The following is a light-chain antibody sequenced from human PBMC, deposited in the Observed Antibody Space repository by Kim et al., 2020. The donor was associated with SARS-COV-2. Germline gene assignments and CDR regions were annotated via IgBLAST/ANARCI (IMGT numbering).Light chain of an antibody. CDR3: QQRSNWPPALT. Sequence: QGERATLYCRASQSVDTYLAWYQQRPGQGPRLLIYDASNRATRIPDRFSGSRSGTDFTLTISSLESEDFAVYYCQQRSNWPPALTFGGGTKVDIK. CDR1: QSVDTY. V-gene: IGKV3-11*01. J-gene: IGKJ4*01. CDR2: DAS.